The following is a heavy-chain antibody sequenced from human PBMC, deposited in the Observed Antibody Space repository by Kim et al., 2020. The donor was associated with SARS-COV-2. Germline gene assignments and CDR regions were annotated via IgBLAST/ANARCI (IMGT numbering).Heavy chain of an antibody. Sequence: SETLSLTCTVSGGSISSYYWSWIRQPPGKGLEWIGYIYTSGSANYNPSLKSRVTMSVDPSKNLFSLKLSSVTAADTAVYYCARDGVGGIALWGQGTLVTV. J-gene: IGHJ5*02. CDR3: ARDGVGGIAL. CDR2: IYTSGSA. D-gene: IGHD3-16*01. V-gene: IGHV4-4*08. CDR1: GGSISSYY.